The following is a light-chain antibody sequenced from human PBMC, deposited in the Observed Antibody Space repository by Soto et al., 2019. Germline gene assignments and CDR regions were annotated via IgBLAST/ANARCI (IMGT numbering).Light chain of an antibody. Sequence: EIVLTQSPGTLSLSPGERATLSCRASQSVSSSYLAWYQQKPGQAPRLLIYGASSRATSIPDRFSGSGSGTDFTLTISRLEPEDFALYYCQQYGSSPAFGGGTKVEIK. CDR3: QQYGSSPA. CDR1: QSVSSSY. V-gene: IGKV3-20*01. CDR2: GAS. J-gene: IGKJ4*01.